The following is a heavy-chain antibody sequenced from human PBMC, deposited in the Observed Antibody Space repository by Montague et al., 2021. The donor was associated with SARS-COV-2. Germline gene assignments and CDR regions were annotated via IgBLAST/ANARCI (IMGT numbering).Heavy chain of an antibody. Sequence: SETLSLTCAVYGGSFSNKYWTWIRQPPGKGLEWIGEINHTGSTNYKPSLKRRVTISVDTSKNQFSLKVSSVTAADTAVYYCARGLMSGSYYLGLDRWGQGTLVTVSS. CDR1: GGSFSNKY. V-gene: IGHV4-34*01. CDR3: ARGLMSGSYYLGLDR. J-gene: IGHJ5*02. D-gene: IGHD1-26*01. CDR2: INHTGST.